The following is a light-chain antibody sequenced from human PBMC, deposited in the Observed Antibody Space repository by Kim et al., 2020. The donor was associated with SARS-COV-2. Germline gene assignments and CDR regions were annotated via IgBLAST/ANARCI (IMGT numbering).Light chain of an antibody. CDR2: NVT. V-gene: IGLV2-14*03. CDR1: SSDIGFYNY. J-gene: IGLJ2*01. Sequence: QSVLTQPASVSGSPGQSITISCSGTSSDIGFYNYVSWYQQRPGKAPRLLIFNVTKRPSGVSARFSGSKSDNTASLVISGVQAEDEADYYCASYTTKAVFVLFGGGTQLTVL. CDR3: ASYTTKAVFVL.